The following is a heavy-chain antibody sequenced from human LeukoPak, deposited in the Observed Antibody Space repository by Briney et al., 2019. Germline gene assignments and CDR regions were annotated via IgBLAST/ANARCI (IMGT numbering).Heavy chain of an antibody. J-gene: IGHJ3*02. CDR3: AKERIRCRSSSCYPDAFDM. CDR2: ISGSGDST. CDR1: GFTFSDFA. D-gene: IGHD2-2*01. V-gene: IGHV3-23*01. Sequence: PGGSLRLSCAASGFTFSDFAMSWVRQAPGKGLEWISGISGSGDSTYYADSVKGRFTISRDNSEYTLYLQMNSLRAEDTALYYCAKERIRCRSSSCYPDAFDMWGQETMVTVSS.